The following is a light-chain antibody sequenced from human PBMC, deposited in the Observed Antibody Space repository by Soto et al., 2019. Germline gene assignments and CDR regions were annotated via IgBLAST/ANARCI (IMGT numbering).Light chain of an antibody. V-gene: IGLV2-14*01. CDR1: SEDIGAYDY. CDR2: AVN. CDR3: SSYRSSDTLEV. J-gene: IGLJ1*01. Sequence: QSALTQPASVSASPGQSIFISCTGTSEDIGAYDYVSWYQQHPGKAPKLILYAVNDRPSGVSSRFSGSKSGNTASLTISGVQPDDEDDYYCSSYRSSDTLEVFGTGNKLTVL.